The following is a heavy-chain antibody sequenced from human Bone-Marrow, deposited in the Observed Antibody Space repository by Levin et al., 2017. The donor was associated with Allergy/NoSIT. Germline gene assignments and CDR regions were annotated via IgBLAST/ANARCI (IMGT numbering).Heavy chain of an antibody. CDR2: INHSGST. J-gene: IGHJ4*02. CDR1: GGSFRGYS. Sequence: SQTLSLTCAVYGGSFRGYSWSWIRQPPGKGLEWIGEINHSGSTNYNSSLKSRVTISVDTSKNQFSLKQTSVTAADTAVYYCARGRQRLGLVYWGQGTLVTVSS. CDR3: ARGRQRLGLVY. V-gene: IGHV4-34*01. D-gene: IGHD1-1*01.